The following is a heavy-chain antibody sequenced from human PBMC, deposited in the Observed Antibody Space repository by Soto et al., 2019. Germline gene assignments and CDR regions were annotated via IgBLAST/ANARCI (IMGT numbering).Heavy chain of an antibody. CDR2: IYYSGST. J-gene: IGHJ6*02. Sequence: QVQLQESGPGRVKPSQTLSLTCTVSGGSISSGGSYWSWIRQHPGKVLEWIGYIYYSGSTYYNPSLKSRVTISVDTSKNQFSLKLSSVTAADTAVYYCARVCGGDCHYGMDVWGQGTTVTVSS. D-gene: IGHD2-21*02. CDR1: GGSISSGGSY. CDR3: ARVCGGDCHYGMDV. V-gene: IGHV4-31*03.